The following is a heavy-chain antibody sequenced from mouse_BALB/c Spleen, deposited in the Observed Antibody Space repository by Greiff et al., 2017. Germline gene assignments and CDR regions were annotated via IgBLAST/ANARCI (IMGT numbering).Heavy chain of an antibody. CDR2: IDPANGNT. V-gene: IGHV14-3*02. D-gene: IGHD1-1*01. J-gene: IGHJ2*01. CDR3: AGDYYYGSSPYYFDY. Sequence: EVQRVESGAELVKPGASVKLSCTASGFNIKDSYMHWVKQRPEQGLEWIGRIDPANGNTKYDPKFQGKATITADTSSNTAYLQLSSLTSEDTAVYYCAGDYYYGSSPYYFDYWGQGTTLTVSS. CDR1: GFNIKDSY.